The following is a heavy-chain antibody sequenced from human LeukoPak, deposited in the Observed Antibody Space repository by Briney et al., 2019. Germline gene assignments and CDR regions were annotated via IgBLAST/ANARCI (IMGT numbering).Heavy chain of an antibody. CDR2: IIPIFGTA. CDR1: GGTFTSYA. V-gene: IGHV1-69*05. CDR3: ARDDYYYDSSGYYLDY. D-gene: IGHD3-22*01. J-gene: IGHJ4*02. Sequence: ASVKVSCKASGGTFTSYAISWVRQAPGQGLEWMGGIIPIFGTANYAQKFQGRVTITTDESTSTAYMELSSLRSEDTAVYYCARDDYYYDSSGYYLDYWGQGTLVTVSS.